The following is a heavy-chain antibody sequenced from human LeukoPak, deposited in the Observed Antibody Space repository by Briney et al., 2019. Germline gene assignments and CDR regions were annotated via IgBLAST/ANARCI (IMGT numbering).Heavy chain of an antibody. V-gene: IGHV4-39*01. D-gene: IGHD6-6*01. J-gene: IGHJ2*01. Sequence: SETLSLTCTVSGDSIIITNDYWVWIRQPPGTGLEWIGSIHKSGNTYYNSSLESRVTVSVDTSKNHFSLRLVSVTVADTAVYYCARHRYDNTEYLSEYFDLWGRGTLVSVSS. CDR3: ARHRYDNTEYLSEYFDL. CDR2: IHKSGNT. CDR1: GDSIIITNDY.